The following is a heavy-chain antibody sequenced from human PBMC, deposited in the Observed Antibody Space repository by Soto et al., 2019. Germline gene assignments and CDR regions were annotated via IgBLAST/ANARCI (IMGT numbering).Heavy chain of an antibody. CDR2: ITGSGVST. CDR3: AKGSSGLRFLEWLSPHDY. D-gene: IGHD3-3*01. Sequence: PGGSLRLSCAASGFTFSSYAMSWFRQAPGKGLEWVSAITGSGVSTYYADSVKGRFTISRDNSKNTLYLQMNSLRAEDTAVYYCAKGSSGLRFLEWLSPHDYWGQGTLVTVSS. V-gene: IGHV3-23*01. J-gene: IGHJ4*02. CDR1: GFTFSSYA.